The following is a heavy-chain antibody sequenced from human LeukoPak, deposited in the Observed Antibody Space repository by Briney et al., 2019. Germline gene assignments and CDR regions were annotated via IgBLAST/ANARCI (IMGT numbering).Heavy chain of an antibody. Sequence: GGSLRLSCAVSGFTVTNDYMTWVRQAPGKGLEWVSIIYSGGSTYYADSVKGRFTISRDSSNNTLFLQMSNLRADDSGLYYCATDVRSSPLGFWGHGTLVTVSS. D-gene: IGHD6-13*01. V-gene: IGHV3-66*01. CDR2: IYSGGST. CDR3: ATDVRSSPLGF. CDR1: GFTVTNDY. J-gene: IGHJ4*01.